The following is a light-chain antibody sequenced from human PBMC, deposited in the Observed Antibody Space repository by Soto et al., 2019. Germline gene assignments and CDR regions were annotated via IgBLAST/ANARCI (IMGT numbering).Light chain of an antibody. J-gene: IGKJ1*01. Sequence: DLQMTQSPSFVSASVGDRVTITCRASQGLSSWLAWYQQKPGKAPNLLIYGASVLQRGVPSRFSGSESGTDFTLTITSLQPEDFATYDCQQANSFPWTFGQGTKVEVK. CDR3: QQANSFPWT. CDR1: QGLSSW. CDR2: GAS. V-gene: IGKV1D-12*01.